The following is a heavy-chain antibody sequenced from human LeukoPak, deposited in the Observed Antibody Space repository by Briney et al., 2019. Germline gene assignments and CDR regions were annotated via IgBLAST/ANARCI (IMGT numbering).Heavy chain of an antibody. CDR3: ARGALEGDYYGSGSYRY. CDR2: IYYSGST. Sequence: SEALSLTCTVSGGSISSSSYYWGWIRQPPGKGLEWIGSIYYSGSTYYNPSLKSRVTISVDTSKNQFSLKLSSVTAADTAVYYCARGALEGDYYGSGSYRYWGQGTLVTVSS. V-gene: IGHV4-39*01. D-gene: IGHD3-10*01. CDR1: GGSISSSSYY. J-gene: IGHJ4*02.